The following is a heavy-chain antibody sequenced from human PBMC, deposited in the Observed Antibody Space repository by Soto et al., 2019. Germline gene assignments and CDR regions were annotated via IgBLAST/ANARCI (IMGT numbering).Heavy chain of an antibody. J-gene: IGHJ6*02. CDR2: ISYDGTSK. V-gene: IGHV3-30*18. Sequence: GGSLRLTCAASGFTFSAYGMHWVRQAPGKGLEWVAVISYDGTSKYYAYPVKGRCTISRDNSRKTLNLQINSLRVEDTALYYCAKVTFSGDYYYYYGMDVWGQGTTVTVSS. CDR1: GFTFSAYG. D-gene: IGHD1-26*01. CDR3: AKVTFSGDYYYYYGMDV.